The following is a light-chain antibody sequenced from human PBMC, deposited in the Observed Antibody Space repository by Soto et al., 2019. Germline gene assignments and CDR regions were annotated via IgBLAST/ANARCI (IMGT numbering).Light chain of an antibody. CDR2: WAS. V-gene: IGKV4-1*01. J-gene: IGKJ5*01. CDR3: QQYYSTPIT. Sequence: DIVMTQSPDSLAVSLGERATINCRSSQSVFYSSNNKNYLAWFQQKPGQPPNLLIYWASTRETGVPDRFSGSGSGTEFTLTISSLQAEDVAVYYCQQYYSTPITFGQGTRLEIK. CDR1: QSVFYSSNNKNY.